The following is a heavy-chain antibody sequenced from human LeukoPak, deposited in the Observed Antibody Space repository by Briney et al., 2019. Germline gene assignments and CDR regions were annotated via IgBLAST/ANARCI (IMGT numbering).Heavy chain of an antibody. D-gene: IGHD3-22*01. CDR2: IYSAASGGNT. J-gene: IGHJ3*02. Sequence: AGGSLRLSCAASGLTVSSNFMSWVRQVPGKGLECVSVIYSAASGGNTYYADSLKCRFTISRDNSKNTLYLQMNALRPEDTAVYYCARGPYDFSGYYHNAFDIWGLGTMVSVSS. V-gene: IGHV3-53*05. CDR3: ARGPYDFSGYYHNAFDI. CDR1: GLTVSSNF.